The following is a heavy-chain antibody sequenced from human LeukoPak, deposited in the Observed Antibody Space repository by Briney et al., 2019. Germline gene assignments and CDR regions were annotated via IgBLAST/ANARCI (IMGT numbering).Heavy chain of an antibody. V-gene: IGHV1-69*13. D-gene: IGHD3-3*01. CDR2: IIPIFGTA. CDR1: GGTFSSYA. CDR3: ARVHDFWSGPPHNWFDP. Sequence: SVKVSCKASGGTFSSYAISWVRQAPGQGLEWMGGIIPIFGTANYAQKFQGRVTITADESTSTAYMELSSLRSEDTAVYYCARVHDFWSGPPHNWFDPWGQGTLVTVSS. J-gene: IGHJ5*02.